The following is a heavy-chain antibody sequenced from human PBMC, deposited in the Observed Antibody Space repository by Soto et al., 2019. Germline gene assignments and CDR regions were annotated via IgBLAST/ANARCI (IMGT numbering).Heavy chain of an antibody. D-gene: IGHD5-12*01. Sequence: QVQLVESGGGVVQPGRSLRLSCAASGFTFSSYAMHWVRQAPGKGLEWVAVISYDGSNKYYADSVKGRFTISRDNSKNTLYLQMNSLRAEETAVYYCARDPLVSAIEDIVATILDYWGQGTLVTVSS. V-gene: IGHV3-30-3*01. CDR3: ARDPLVSAIEDIVATILDY. CDR2: ISYDGSNK. J-gene: IGHJ4*02. CDR1: GFTFSSYA.